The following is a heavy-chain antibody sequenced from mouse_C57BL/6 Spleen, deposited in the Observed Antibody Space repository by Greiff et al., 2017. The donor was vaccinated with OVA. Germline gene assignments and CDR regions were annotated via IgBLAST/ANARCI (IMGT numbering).Heavy chain of an antibody. CDR2: IDPEDGET. D-gene: IGHD2-4*01. CDR3: AREAGLRQDAMDY. CDR1: GFNIKDYY. V-gene: IGHV14-2*01. Sequence: EVQRVESGAELVKPGASVKLSCTASGFNIKDYYMHWVKQRTEQGLEWIGRIDPEDGETKYAPKFQGKATITADTSSNTAYLQLSSLTSEDTAVYYCAREAGLRQDAMDYWGQGTSVTVSS. J-gene: IGHJ4*01.